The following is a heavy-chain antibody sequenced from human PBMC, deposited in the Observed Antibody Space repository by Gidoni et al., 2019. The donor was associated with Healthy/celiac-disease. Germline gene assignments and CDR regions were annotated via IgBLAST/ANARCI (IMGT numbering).Heavy chain of an antibody. CDR2: IIPIFCTA. Sequence: QVQLVQSGAEVKKPGSSVKVSCKASGGTFSSYAISWVRQAPGQGLEWLGGIIPIFCTANYAQKFQGIVTITADESTSTAYMELSSLRSEDTAVYYCASRFSYYYDSSGYYQQPFDYWGQGTLVTVSS. V-gene: IGHV1-69*01. J-gene: IGHJ4*02. CDR3: ASRFSYYYDSSGYYQQPFDY. CDR1: GGTFSSYA. D-gene: IGHD3-22*01.